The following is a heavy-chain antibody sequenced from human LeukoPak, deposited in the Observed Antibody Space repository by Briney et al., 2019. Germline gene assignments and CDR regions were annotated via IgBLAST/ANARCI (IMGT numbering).Heavy chain of an antibody. CDR2: ISGSGGST. Sequence: PGGSLRLSCAASGFTFSSYAMSWVRQAPGKGLEWVSAISGSGGSTYYADSVKGRFTISRDNSKNTLYLQMNSLRAEDTAVYYCARDQGSSWYPDYMDVWGKGTTVTVSS. CDR1: GFTFSSYA. D-gene: IGHD6-13*01. V-gene: IGHV3-23*01. CDR3: ARDQGSSWYPDYMDV. J-gene: IGHJ6*03.